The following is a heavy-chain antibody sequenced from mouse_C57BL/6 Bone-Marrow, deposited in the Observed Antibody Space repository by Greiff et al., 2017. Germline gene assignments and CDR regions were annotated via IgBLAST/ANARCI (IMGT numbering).Heavy chain of an antibody. CDR1: GYTFTGYW. D-gene: IGHD1-1*01. CDR2: ILPGSGST. CDR3: ARGYGSSYWYFDV. J-gene: IGHJ1*03. V-gene: IGHV1-9*01. Sequence: VQLVESGAELMKPGASVKLSCKATGYTFTGYWIEWVKQRPGHGLEWIGEILPGSGSTNYNGKFKGKATFTADTSSNTAYMQLSSLTTEDSAIYYCARGYGSSYWYFDVWGTGTTVTVSS.